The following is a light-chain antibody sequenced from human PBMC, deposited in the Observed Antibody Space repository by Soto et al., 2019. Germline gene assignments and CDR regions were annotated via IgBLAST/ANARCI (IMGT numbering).Light chain of an antibody. J-gene: IGKJ2*03. V-gene: IGKV1-5*01. Sequence: DIPMTQSPSTLSASVGEIVTITCRAGQSMSGWLAWYQQKPGKAPKILIYDASNLESGVPSRFGGSGSGTEFTLTISSLQPDDFATYYCQQYNTYYSFGQGTKVDI. CDR2: DAS. CDR3: QQYNTYYS. CDR1: QSMSGW.